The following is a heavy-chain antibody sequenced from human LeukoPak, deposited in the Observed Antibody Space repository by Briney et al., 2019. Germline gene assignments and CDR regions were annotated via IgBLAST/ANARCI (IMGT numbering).Heavy chain of an antibody. CDR2: ISSSGSTI. V-gene: IGHV3-11*01. Sequence: PGGSLSLSCAASGFTFSDYYMSWIRQAPGKGLEWVSYISSSGSTIYYADSVKGRFTISRDNAKNSLYLQMNSLRAEDTAVYYCARDPESSSDAFDIWGQGTMVTVSS. CDR3: ARDPESSSDAFDI. D-gene: IGHD1-14*01. CDR1: GFTFSDYY. J-gene: IGHJ3*02.